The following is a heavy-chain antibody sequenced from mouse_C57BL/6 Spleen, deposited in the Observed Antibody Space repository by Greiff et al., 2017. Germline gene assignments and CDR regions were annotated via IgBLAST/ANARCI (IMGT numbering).Heavy chain of an antibody. CDR1: GYTFTSYW. J-gene: IGHJ3*01. V-gene: IGHV1-61*01. Sequence: QVQLQQPGAELVRPGSSVKLSCKASGYTFTSYWMDWVKQRPGQGLEWIGNIYPSDSETHYNQKFKDKATLTVDKSSSTAYMQLSSLTSEDSAVYYCARSGDGYYGPVFAYWGQGTLVTVSA. CDR3: ARSGDGYYGPVFAY. CDR2: IYPSDSET. D-gene: IGHD2-3*01.